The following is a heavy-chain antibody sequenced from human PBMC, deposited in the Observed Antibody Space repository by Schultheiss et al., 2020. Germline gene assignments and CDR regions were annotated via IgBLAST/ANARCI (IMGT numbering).Heavy chain of an antibody. CDR3: ARDYSSYYYGSGSSGMDV. J-gene: IGHJ6*04. D-gene: IGHD3-10*01. CDR1: GYSISSGYY. CDR2: IYHSGST. Sequence: SETLSLTCAVSGYSISSGYYWGWIRQPPGKGLEWIGSIYHSGSTYYNPSLKSRVTISVDTSKNQFSLKLSSVTAADTAVYYCARDYSSYYYGSGSSGMDVWGKGTTVTVSS. V-gene: IGHV4-38-2*02.